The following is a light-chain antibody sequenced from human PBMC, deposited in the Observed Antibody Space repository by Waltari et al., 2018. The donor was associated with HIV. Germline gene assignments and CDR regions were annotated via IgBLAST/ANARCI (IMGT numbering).Light chain of an antibody. V-gene: IGKV1-33*01. CDR3: QQYDNRLLA. Sequence: DLQLQQYPPSLSASVGDRVAITCQASQDISNYLNWYQQKPGKGPKLLIYDASSLETGVPSRFSGSGSGTDFTFTISSLQSEDIATYYCQQYDNRLLAFGGGTKLEIK. CDR1: QDISNY. CDR2: DAS. J-gene: IGKJ4*01.